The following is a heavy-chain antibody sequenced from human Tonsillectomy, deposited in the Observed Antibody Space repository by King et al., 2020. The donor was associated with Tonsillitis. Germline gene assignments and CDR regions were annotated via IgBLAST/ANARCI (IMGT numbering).Heavy chain of an antibody. Sequence: VQLVESGAEVKKPGESLKISCKGSGYSFTSHWIGWVRQMPGKGLEWMGILYPEDSDATYSPSFQGQVTISADKSISTAYLQWRSLQASDTAMYYCVRRGLGEMATIDYWGQGTLVTVSS. CDR1: GYSFTSHW. CDR2: LYPEDSDA. D-gene: IGHD5-24*01. CDR3: VRRGLGEMATIDY. J-gene: IGHJ4*02. V-gene: IGHV5-51*01.